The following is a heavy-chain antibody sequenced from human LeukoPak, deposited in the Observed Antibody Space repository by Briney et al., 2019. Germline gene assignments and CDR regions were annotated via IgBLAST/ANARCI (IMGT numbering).Heavy chain of an antibody. Sequence: ASVKVSCKASGYTFTGYYIHWVRQAPGQGLEWMGWINPNSGGTNYAQKFQGRVTMTRDTSISTAYMELRRLKSDDTAMYYCARVVGFGDYPFDYWGQGTLVTVSS. CDR1: GYTFTGYY. D-gene: IGHD4-17*01. CDR2: INPNSGGT. V-gene: IGHV1-2*02. J-gene: IGHJ4*02. CDR3: ARVVGFGDYPFDY.